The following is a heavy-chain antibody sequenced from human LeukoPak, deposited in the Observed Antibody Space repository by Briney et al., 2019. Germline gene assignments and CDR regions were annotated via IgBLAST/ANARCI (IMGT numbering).Heavy chain of an antibody. CDR2: MNPNSGNT. CDR1: GYTFTSYD. J-gene: IGHJ4*02. V-gene: IGHV1-8*01. CDR3: ARGRGYSYGFDY. Sequence: GASVKVSCKASGYTFTSYDINWVRQATGQGLEWMGWMNPNSGNTGYAQKFLGRVAMTRNTSISTAYMELSSLRSEDTAVYYCARGRGYSYGFDYWGQGTLVTVSS. D-gene: IGHD5-18*01.